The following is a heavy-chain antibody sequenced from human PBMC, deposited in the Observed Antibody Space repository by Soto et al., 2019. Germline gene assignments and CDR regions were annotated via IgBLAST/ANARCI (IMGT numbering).Heavy chain of an antibody. CDR1: GGTFSSYT. CDR3: AMPLNYYYDSSGYYYLDYYYGMDV. Sequence: SVKVSCKASGGTFSSYTISWVRQAPGQGLEWMGRIIPILGIASYAQKFQGRVTITTNNSTSTAYMELNSLRAEDTAVYYCAMPLNYYYDSSGYYYLDYYYGMDVWGQGTTVTVSS. J-gene: IGHJ6*02. CDR2: IIPILGIA. V-gene: IGHV1-69*02. D-gene: IGHD3-22*01.